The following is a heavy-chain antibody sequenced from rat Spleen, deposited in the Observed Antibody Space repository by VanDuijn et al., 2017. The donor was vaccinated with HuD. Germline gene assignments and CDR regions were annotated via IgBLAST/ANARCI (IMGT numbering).Heavy chain of an antibody. D-gene: IGHD1-11*01. CDR1: GFSLNSNG. CDR3: ARDRDFGNYGYYFDY. J-gene: IGHJ2*01. V-gene: IGHV2-32*01. CDR2: MWSDGDT. Sequence: QVQLKESGPGLVQPSQTLSLTCTVSGFSLNSNGVHWIRQPPGKGLEWMGVMWSDGDTSYNSLFKSRLSISRDISKSQVFLERNSLQTEDTATYYCARDRDFGNYGYYFDYWGQGVMVTVSS.